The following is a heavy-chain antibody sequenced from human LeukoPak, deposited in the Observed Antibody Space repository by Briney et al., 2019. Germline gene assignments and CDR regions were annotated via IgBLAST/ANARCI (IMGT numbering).Heavy chain of an antibody. Sequence: ASVKVSRKASGYTVTSYYMHWVRQAPGQGLEWMAILNPSGGSSNYAQKFQGRATLTRATSTGTVHMELSSLRSEDTAVYYCARSTARRSPFDYWGQGTLVTVSS. CDR3: ARSTARRSPFDY. CDR2: LNPSGGSS. J-gene: IGHJ4*02. D-gene: IGHD6-6*01. V-gene: IGHV1-46*01. CDR1: GYTVTSYY.